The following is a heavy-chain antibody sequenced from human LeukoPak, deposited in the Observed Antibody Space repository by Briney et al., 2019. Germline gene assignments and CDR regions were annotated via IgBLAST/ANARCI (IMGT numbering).Heavy chain of an antibody. V-gene: IGHV3-48*02. J-gene: IGHJ4*02. CDR3: ASNDYYDSSGFFDF. Sequence: GGSLRLSCAASGFTLSRYSMNWVRQAPGKGLEWVSYISSSSSTIYYADSVKGRFTISRDNAKNSLYLQMNSLRDEDTAVYYCASNDYYDSSGFFDFWGQGTLVTVSS. CDR1: GFTLSRYS. D-gene: IGHD3-22*01. CDR2: ISSSSSTI.